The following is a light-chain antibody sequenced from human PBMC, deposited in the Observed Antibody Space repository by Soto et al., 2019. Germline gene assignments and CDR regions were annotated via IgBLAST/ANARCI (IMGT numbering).Light chain of an antibody. V-gene: IGKV3-15*01. J-gene: IGKJ1*01. CDR2: GAS. CDR3: QQYNSWPLWT. CDR1: QSVSSN. Sequence: EIVMTQSPATLSVSPGERATLSCRASQSVSSNLAWYQQKPGQAPRLLIYGASTRATGIPARFSGSGSGTEFTLTISSLQSEDFAVYYRQQYNSWPLWTFGQGTKVEIK.